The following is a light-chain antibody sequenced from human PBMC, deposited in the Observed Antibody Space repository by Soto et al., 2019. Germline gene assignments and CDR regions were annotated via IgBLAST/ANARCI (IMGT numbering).Light chain of an antibody. Sequence: MELSQSQGTLSLSPGERATLSCRASQSVSNNYLAWYQQKPGQAPRLLIYGASNRATGIPDRFSGSGSGTDFTLTISRLEPEDFAVYYCQQYGSSGTFGQGTKVDLK. CDR3: QQYGSSGT. CDR1: QSVSNNY. V-gene: IGKV3-20*01. J-gene: IGKJ1*01. CDR2: GAS.